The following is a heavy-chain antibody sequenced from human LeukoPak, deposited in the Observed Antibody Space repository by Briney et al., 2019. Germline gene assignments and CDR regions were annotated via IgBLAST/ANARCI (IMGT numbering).Heavy chain of an antibody. CDR1: GFTFSGSA. Sequence: GGSLRLSCAASGFTFSGSAMHWVRQASGKGLEWVGRIRSKANNYATAYAASVKGRFTISRDESKNTAYLQMNSLRTEDTAVYYCTRASADSGSSQGHYWGQGTLVTVSS. V-gene: IGHV3-73*01. CDR2: IRSKANNYAT. J-gene: IGHJ4*02. D-gene: IGHD6-6*01. CDR3: TRASADSGSSQGHY.